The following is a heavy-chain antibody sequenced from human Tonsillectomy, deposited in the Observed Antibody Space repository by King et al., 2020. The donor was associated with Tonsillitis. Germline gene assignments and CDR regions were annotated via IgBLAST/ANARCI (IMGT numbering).Heavy chain of an antibody. D-gene: IGHD2-15*01. CDR2: INPNSGGT. CDR1: GYTFTGYY. J-gene: IGHJ3*02. Sequence: QLVQSGAEVKKPGASMKVSCKASGYTFTGYYIHWVRQAPGQGLEWMGWINPNSGGTNYAQKFQGRVTMTRETSISTAYMELSRLRSDDTAVYYCARDRVVPPDTFDIWGQGTMVTVSS. V-gene: IGHV1-2*02. CDR3: ARDRVVPPDTFDI.